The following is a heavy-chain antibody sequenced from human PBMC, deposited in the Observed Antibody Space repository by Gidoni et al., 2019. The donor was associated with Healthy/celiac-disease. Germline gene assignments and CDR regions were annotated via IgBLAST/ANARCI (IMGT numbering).Heavy chain of an antibody. CDR3: ARGLGYCSSTSCASYYYYGMDV. Sequence: QVQLVESGGGVVQPGRSLRLSCAASGFTFSSYGMHWVRQAPGKGLEWVAVIWYDGSNKYYADSVKGRFTISRDNSKNTLYLQMNSLRAEDTAVYYCARGLGYCSSTSCASYYYYGMDVWGQGTTVTVSS. CDR2: IWYDGSNK. CDR1: GFTFSSYG. J-gene: IGHJ6*02. V-gene: IGHV3-33*01. D-gene: IGHD2-2*01.